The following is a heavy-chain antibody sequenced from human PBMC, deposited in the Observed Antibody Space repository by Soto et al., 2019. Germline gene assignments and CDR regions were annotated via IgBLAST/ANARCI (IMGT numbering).Heavy chain of an antibody. CDR2: IYYSGST. CDR1: GGSISSSSYY. Sequence: SETLSLTCTVSGGSISSSSYYWGWIRQPPGKGLEWIGSIYYSGSTYYNPSLKSRVTISVDTSKNQFSLKLSSVTAADAAVYYCARLYGGNSVPAFDYWGQGTLVTVSS. CDR3: ARLYGGNSVPAFDY. D-gene: IGHD2-21*02. V-gene: IGHV4-39*01. J-gene: IGHJ4*02.